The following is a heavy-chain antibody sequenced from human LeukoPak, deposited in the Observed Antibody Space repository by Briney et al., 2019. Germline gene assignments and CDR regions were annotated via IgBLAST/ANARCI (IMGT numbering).Heavy chain of an antibody. Sequence: GGSLRLSCAASGFTFSSYGMHWVRQAPGKGLEWVAFIRYDGSNKYYADSVKGRFTISRDNSKNTLYLQMNSLRAEDTAVYYCARDRELLWFGELPPYLDYWGQGTLVTVSS. CDR1: GFTFSSYG. V-gene: IGHV3-30*02. CDR2: IRYDGSNK. CDR3: ARDRELLWFGELPPYLDY. D-gene: IGHD3-10*01. J-gene: IGHJ4*02.